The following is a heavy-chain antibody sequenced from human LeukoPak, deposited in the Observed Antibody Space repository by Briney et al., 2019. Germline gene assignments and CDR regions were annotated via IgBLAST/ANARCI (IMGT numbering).Heavy chain of an antibody. D-gene: IGHD4-17*01. J-gene: IGHJ4*02. CDR2: IYYSGST. CDR3: ARYGDYSVKD. Sequence: SETLSLTCTVSGGSISGYYWTWIRQPPGKGLEWIWYIYYSGSTNYNPSLKSRVTISVDTSKKQFPLKLSSVAAADTAVYYCARYGDYSVKDWGQGTLVTVSS. V-gene: IGHV4-59*08. CDR1: GGSISGYY.